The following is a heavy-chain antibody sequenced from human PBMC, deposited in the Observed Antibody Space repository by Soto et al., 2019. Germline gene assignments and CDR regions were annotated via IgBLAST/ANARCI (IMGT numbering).Heavy chain of an antibody. J-gene: IGHJ6*03. CDR3: AKALRFTFTTGYYMDV. CDR2: ISGSGST. V-gene: IGHV3-23*01. CDR1: GFTVSSYA. D-gene: IGHD3-16*01. Sequence: DVQLLESGGGLVQPGGSLRLSCAASGFTVSSYAMSWVRQAPGKGLGWVSVISGSGSTYSADSVKGRFTISRDSSKNTVYLQMNSTRAEDTAVYYCAKALRFTFTTGYYMDVWGRGTTVTVSS.